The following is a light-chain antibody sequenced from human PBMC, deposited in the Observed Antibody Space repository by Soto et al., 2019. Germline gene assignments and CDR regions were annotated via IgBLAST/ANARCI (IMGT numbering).Light chain of an antibody. CDR3: ATWDDSLNAVV. Sequence: QAVVTQPPSTSVTPGQGVTISCSGSSSNIGSNTVSWYQHFPGTAPKLLIYTNNQRPSGVPDRFSGSKSGTSASLAISGLQSEDEADYYCATWDDSLNAVVFGGGTQLTVL. CDR1: SSNIGSNT. J-gene: IGLJ2*01. CDR2: TNN. V-gene: IGLV1-44*01.